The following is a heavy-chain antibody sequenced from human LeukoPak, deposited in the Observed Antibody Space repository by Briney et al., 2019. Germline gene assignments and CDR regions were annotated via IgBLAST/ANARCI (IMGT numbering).Heavy chain of an antibody. D-gene: IGHD3-10*01. CDR1: GYTFTSYG. J-gene: IGHJ5*02. V-gene: IGHV1-18*01. CDR2: ISAYNGNT. CDR3: ARVIAAYYGSGSPRFDP. Sequence: ASVKVSCKASGYTFTSYGISWVRQAPGQGLEWMGWISAYNGNTNYAQKLQGRVTMTTDTSTSTAYMELRSLRSDDTAVYYCARVIAAYYGSGSPRFDPWGQGTLVTASS.